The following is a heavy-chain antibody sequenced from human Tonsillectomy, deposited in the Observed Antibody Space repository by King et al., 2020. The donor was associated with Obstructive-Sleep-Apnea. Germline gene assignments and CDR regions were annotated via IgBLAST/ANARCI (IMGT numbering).Heavy chain of an antibody. CDR3: ARLMAAAGTNYYYDMDV. CDR1: GGSFSDFY. Sequence: VQLQQWGAGLLKPSETLSLTCAVYGGSFSDFYWSWIRQPPGKGLEWIGEINHSGSTNYNRSLKSRVTISVDTSTIQFSLKLSSVTAADTAAYYCARLMAAAGTNYYYDMDVWGQGTTVTVSS. CDR2: INHSGST. V-gene: IGHV4-34*01. D-gene: IGHD6-13*01. J-gene: IGHJ6*02.